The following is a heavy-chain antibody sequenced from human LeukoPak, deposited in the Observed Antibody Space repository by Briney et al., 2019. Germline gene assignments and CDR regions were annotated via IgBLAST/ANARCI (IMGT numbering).Heavy chain of an antibody. Sequence: PGGSLRLSCAASGFTFNNNAMSWVRQGPGKGLEWVSGINGGGDATEYTDSVKGRFTISRDNSKNTLYLQMNSLRPDDTAVYYCARCTASCYANAFDVWGQGTLLTVSS. D-gene: IGHD2-2*01. CDR1: GFTFNNNA. J-gene: IGHJ3*01. CDR3: ARCTASCYANAFDV. V-gene: IGHV3-23*01. CDR2: INGGGDAT.